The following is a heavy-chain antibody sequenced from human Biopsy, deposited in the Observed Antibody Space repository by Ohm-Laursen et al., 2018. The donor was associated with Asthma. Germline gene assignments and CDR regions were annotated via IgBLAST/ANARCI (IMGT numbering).Heavy chain of an antibody. V-gene: IGHV4-39*01. CDR3: ARQKLVAAEGPFDM. J-gene: IGHJ3*02. D-gene: IGHD1-26*01. CDR1: GDSITSGGCC. CDR2: IYKSGQV. Sequence: GTLSLTCTVSGDSITSGGCCWNWIRQPPGKGLEWIGNIYKSGQVYYNLSLKSRVTISVDTSNNQFSLQLRSVTAADTAVYYCARQKLVAAEGPFDMWGQGTMVIVSS.